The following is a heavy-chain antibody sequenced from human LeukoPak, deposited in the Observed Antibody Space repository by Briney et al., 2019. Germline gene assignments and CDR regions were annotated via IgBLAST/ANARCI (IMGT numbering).Heavy chain of an antibody. CDR2: MNPNSGNT. D-gene: IGHD3/OR15-3a*01. Sequence: GASVKVSCKASGYTFTSYDVNWVRQATGQGLEWLGWMNPNSGNTGYAQNFQGRVTMTMNTSITTAYMELSSLRSEDTAVYYCARALSWTTESYYYMDVWGKGTTVIVSS. J-gene: IGHJ6*03. CDR1: GYTFTSYD. CDR3: ARALSWTTESYYYMDV. V-gene: IGHV1-8*01.